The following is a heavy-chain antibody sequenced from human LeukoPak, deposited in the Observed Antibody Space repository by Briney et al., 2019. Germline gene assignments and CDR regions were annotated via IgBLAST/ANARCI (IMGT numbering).Heavy chain of an antibody. D-gene: IGHD3-16*02. CDR2: IKLDGSEV. V-gene: IGHV3-7*01. J-gene: IGHJ4*02. CDR3: ARILLGTGESSLYRPSDY. Sequence: PGGSLRLSCAASGFTFSYHWMTWVRQAPGKGLEWVASIKLDGSEVHYVDSVKGRFTISRDNSEHSLYLQMNSLRVEDMAVYHCARILLGTGESSLYRPSDYWGQGTLVTVSS. CDR1: GFTFSYHW.